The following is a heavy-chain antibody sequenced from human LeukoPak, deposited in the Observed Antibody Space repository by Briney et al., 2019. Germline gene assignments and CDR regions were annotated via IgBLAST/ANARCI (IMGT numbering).Heavy chain of an antibody. Sequence: GGSLRLSCSASGFTFSTCAMHWVRQAPGKGLEWVAVISYDGSNKYYADSVKGRFTISRDNSKNTLYLQMNSLRAEDTAVYYCAKDWVRGVFDYWGQGTLVTVSS. J-gene: IGHJ4*02. CDR2: ISYDGSNK. D-gene: IGHD3-10*01. V-gene: IGHV3-30*04. CDR3: AKDWVRGVFDY. CDR1: GFTFSTCA.